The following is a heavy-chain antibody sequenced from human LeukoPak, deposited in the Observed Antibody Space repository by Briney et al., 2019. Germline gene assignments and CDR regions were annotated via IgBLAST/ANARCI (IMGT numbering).Heavy chain of an antibody. J-gene: IGHJ4*02. D-gene: IGHD3-22*01. Sequence: ASVKVSCKASGGTFSSYAISWVRQAPGQGLEWMGRIIPILGIANYAQKFQGRVTITADKSTSTAYMELSSLRSEDTAVYYCARVFGDYDSSGYYYDYWGQGTLVTVSS. CDR1: GGTFSSYA. CDR3: ARVFGDYDSSGYYYDY. V-gene: IGHV1-69*04. CDR2: IIPILGIA.